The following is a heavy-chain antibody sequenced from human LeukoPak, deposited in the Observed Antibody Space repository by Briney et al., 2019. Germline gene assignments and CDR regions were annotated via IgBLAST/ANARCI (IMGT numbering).Heavy chain of an antibody. J-gene: IGHJ4*02. V-gene: IGHV3-30*03. Sequence: GGSLRLSCAASGFTFSSYGMHWVRQAPGKGLEWVAVISYDGSNKYYADSVKGRFTISRDNSKNTLYLQMNSLRAEDTAMYYCAANYYDSSGYYHGRETPIGYWGQGTLVTVSS. CDR1: GFTFSSYG. CDR3: AANYYDSSGYYHGRETPIGY. D-gene: IGHD3-22*01. CDR2: ISYDGSNK.